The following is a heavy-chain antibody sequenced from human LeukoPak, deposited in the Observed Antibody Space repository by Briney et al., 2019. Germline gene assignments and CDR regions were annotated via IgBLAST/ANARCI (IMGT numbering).Heavy chain of an antibody. D-gene: IGHD2-21*01. Sequence: GGSLRLSCAASGFTFSNYAFHWVRQAPGKRLEWVAVVASDGRDKHFADSVKGRFTISRDNPKNTLYLQMNSLRPEDTAVYFCARDLGKIADYYFDYWGQGSLVTVSS. V-gene: IGHV3-30*14. J-gene: IGHJ4*02. CDR2: VASDGRDK. CDR3: ARDLGKIADYYFDY. CDR1: GFTFSNYA.